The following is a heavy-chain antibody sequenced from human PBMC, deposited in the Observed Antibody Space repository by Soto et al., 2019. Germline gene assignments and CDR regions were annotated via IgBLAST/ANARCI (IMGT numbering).Heavy chain of an antibody. CDR1: GFTFSNAW. V-gene: IGHV3-15*07. J-gene: IGHJ5*02. D-gene: IGHD1-26*01. CDR2: IKSKTDGGTT. Sequence: EVQLVESGGGLVKPGGSLRLSCAASGFTFSNAWLNWVRQAPGKGLEWVGRIKSKTDGGTTDYPAPVKGRFTISRDDSKDTLYLQMNSLKTEDTDVYYCTTRVIVGTTVWFDPWGQGTLVTVSS. CDR3: TTRVIVGTTVWFDP.